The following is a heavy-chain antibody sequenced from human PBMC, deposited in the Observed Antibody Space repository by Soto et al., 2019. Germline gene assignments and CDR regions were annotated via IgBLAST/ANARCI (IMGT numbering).Heavy chain of an antibody. J-gene: IGHJ5*02. CDR1: GDTFSSSA. D-gene: IGHD2-2*01. CDR2: IIPIFGTV. V-gene: IGHV1-69*06. CDR3: ARGGYCRGTNCYEGANWFDP. Sequence: QVQLVQSGAEVKKPGSSVKVSCKASGDTFSSSAISWVRQAPGQGLQWMGGIIPIFGTVNYAQKFQGRVTMTTDNSTRTAYREMRSLGAEDTAVDYCARGGYCRGTNCYEGANWFDPWGQGTLVTVSS.